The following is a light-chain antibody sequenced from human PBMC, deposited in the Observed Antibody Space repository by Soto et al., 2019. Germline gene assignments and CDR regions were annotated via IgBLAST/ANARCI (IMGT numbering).Light chain of an antibody. J-gene: IGKJ2*01. CDR1: QSISSY. Sequence: DIQMTQSPSPLSASVGDRVTITCRASQSISSYLNWYQQKPGKAPKLLIYAASSLQSGVPSRFSSSGSGTDFTLTISSLQPEDFATYYCQQSYRTPPTFGQGTKLEIK. CDR3: QQSYRTPPT. CDR2: AAS. V-gene: IGKV1-39*01.